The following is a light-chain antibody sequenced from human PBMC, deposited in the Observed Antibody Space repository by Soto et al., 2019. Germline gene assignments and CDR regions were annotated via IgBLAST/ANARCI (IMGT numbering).Light chain of an antibody. V-gene: IGKV3-20*01. Sequence: EIVLTQSPGTLSLSPGERATLSCRASQSVSSSYLAWYQQRPGQAPKLLISGASSRATGVPDRFSGSGSGTDFTRTINRLEPEDFAVYYCQQYGNSPTTFGQGTKVEIK. CDR2: GAS. CDR1: QSVSSSY. CDR3: QQYGNSPTT. J-gene: IGKJ1*01.